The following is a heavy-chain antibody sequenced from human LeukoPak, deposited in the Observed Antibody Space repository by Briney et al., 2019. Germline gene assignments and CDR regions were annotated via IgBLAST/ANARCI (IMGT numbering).Heavy chain of an antibody. CDR2: IYPGDSDT. J-gene: IGHJ4*02. Sequence: HGESLKISCEGSGYTFTNYWIAWVRQMPGKGLEWMGIIYPGDSDTRYSPSFQGLVTISADKSISTAYLQWSSLKASDTSIYYCARLYCTSTTCYQREFDFWGQGTLVTVSS. CDR1: GYTFTNYW. V-gene: IGHV5-51*01. D-gene: IGHD2/OR15-2a*01. CDR3: ARLYCTSTTCYQREFDF.